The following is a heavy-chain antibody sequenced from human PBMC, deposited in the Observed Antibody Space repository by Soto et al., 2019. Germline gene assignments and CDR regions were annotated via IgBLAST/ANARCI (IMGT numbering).Heavy chain of an antibody. CDR2: IIPIFGTA. D-gene: IGHD2-2*01. Sequence: SVKVSCEASGGTFSSYAISWVRQAPGQGLEWMGGIIPIFGTANYAQKFQGRVTITADKSTSTAYMELSSLRSEDTAVYYCARAIVVVPAASYYYGMDVWGQGTTVTVSS. CDR3: ARAIVVVPAASYYYGMDV. J-gene: IGHJ6*02. CDR1: GGTFSSYA. V-gene: IGHV1-69*06.